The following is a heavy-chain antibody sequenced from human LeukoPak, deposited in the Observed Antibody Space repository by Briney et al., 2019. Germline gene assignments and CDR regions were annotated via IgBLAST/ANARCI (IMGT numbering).Heavy chain of an antibody. CDR1: GIIFSSYG. Sequence: GGSLRLSCAVSGIIFSSYGIHWVRQAPGKGLEWVAFIRYDGTNKYYADSVKGRFTTSRDNSKNTLYLQMNGLRAEDTAVYYCAKVGSGWYGVDYWGQGTLVTVSS. CDR2: IRYDGTNK. J-gene: IGHJ4*02. D-gene: IGHD6-19*01. CDR3: AKVGSGWYGVDY. V-gene: IGHV3-30*02.